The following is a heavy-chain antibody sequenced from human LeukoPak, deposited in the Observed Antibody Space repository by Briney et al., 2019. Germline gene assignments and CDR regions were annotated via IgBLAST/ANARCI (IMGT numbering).Heavy chain of an antibody. CDR1: GFTFSSYW. CDR3: ARDRPYYVWGSYRYTEAFDI. V-gene: IGHV3-7*01. Sequence: SGGSLRLSCAASGFTFSSYWMSWVRQAPGKGLEWVANIKQDGSEKYYVDSVKGRFTISRDNAKNSLYLQMNSLRAEDTAVYYCARDRPYYVWGSYRYTEAFDIWGQGTMVTVSS. J-gene: IGHJ3*02. D-gene: IGHD3-16*02. CDR2: IKQDGSEK.